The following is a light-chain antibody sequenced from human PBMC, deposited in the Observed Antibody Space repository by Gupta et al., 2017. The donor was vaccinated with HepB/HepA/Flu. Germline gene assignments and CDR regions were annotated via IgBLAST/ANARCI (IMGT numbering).Light chain of an antibody. CDR2: GSD. Sequence: QSVLTQPPSASGTPGQRVSISCAGSSSNIATKTVSWYQQFPGTAPRLLISGSDQRPSGVPDRCSGSKSGTSASLAISGLQSEDEAYYFCAVWFDSLNGSVFGGGTKLTVL. J-gene: IGLJ2*01. CDR1: SSNIATKT. V-gene: IGLV1-44*01. CDR3: AVWFDSLNGSV.